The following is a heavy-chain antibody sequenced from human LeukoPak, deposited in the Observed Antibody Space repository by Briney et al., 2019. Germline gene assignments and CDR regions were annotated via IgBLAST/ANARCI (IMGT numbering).Heavy chain of an antibody. CDR2: IKQEGSEK. V-gene: IGHV3-7*01. D-gene: IGHD6-19*01. J-gene: IGHJ4*02. CDR3: ARVQGSSGPGIFEY. CDR1: GFTYSIYW. Sequence: GGSLSLSCAACGFTYSIYWMRWVRDAPGRGREGVAYIKQEGSEKYYADSVKGRFTISRDNANNSLYLQMNSLRVEDTAVYYCARVQGSSGPGIFEYWGQGTLVPVSS.